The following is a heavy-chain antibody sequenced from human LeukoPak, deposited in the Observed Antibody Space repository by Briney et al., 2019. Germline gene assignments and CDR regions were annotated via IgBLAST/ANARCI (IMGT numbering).Heavy chain of an antibody. CDR2: INPHSGGT. Sequence: ASVKVSCKASGYTFTGYYLYWVRQAPGQGLEWMGWINPHSGGTKYAQNFQGRVTMTRDTSISTAYMELSSLTSDDTAVYFCARDPGFCGATSCSLSPYFDYWGQGTLVTVSS. J-gene: IGHJ4*02. CDR3: ARDPGFCGATSCSLSPYFDY. D-gene: IGHD2-2*01. V-gene: IGHV1-2*02. CDR1: GYTFTGYY.